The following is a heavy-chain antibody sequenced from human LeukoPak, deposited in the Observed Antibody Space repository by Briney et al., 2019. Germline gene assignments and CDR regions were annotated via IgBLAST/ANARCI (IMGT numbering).Heavy chain of an antibody. CDR1: GFTVSSNY. J-gene: IGHJ5*02. CDR2: IYSGGST. CDR3: VRCIAAAGFFRFDP. V-gene: IGHV3-66*02. Sequence: GGSLRLSCAASGFTVSSNYMSWVRQAPGKGLEWVSVIYSGGSTYYADSVKGRLTISRDNSKNTLHLQMNSLRVEDTAVYYCVRCIAAAGFFRFDPWDQGTLVTVSS. D-gene: IGHD6-13*01.